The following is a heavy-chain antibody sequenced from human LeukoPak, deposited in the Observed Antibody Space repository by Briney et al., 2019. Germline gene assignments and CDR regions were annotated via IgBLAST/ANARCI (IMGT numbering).Heavy chain of an antibody. Sequence: GGSLRLSFAASGFTLSSNYMGWGRQAPGKGLEWGSAISGSGGSTCYADSLKGRFTISRDHSKNTPYLQMNSLRPEDTAVYYCARIAPYSGYAKVGYFDYWGQGTLVTVSS. CDR3: ARIAPYSGYAKVGYFDY. J-gene: IGHJ4*02. CDR2: ISGSGGST. V-gene: IGHV3-23*01. D-gene: IGHD5-12*01. CDR1: GFTLSSNY.